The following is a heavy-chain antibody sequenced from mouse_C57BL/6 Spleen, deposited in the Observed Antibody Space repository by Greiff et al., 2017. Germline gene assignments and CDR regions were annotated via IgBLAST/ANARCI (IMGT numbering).Heavy chain of an antibody. Sequence: EVQLQQSGPELVKPGASVKISCKASGYTFTDYYMNWVKQSHGKSLEWIGDINPNNGGTSYNQKFKGKATLTVDKSSSTAYMELRSLTSEDSAVYYCASGAAQVLFAYWGQGTLVTVSA. J-gene: IGHJ3*01. CDR2: INPNNGGT. D-gene: IGHD3-2*02. CDR1: GYTFTDYY. V-gene: IGHV1-26*01. CDR3: ASGAAQVLFAY.